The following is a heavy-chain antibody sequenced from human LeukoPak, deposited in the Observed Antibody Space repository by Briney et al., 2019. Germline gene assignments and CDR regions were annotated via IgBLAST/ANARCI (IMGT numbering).Heavy chain of an antibody. V-gene: IGHV3-7*01. CDR1: GFTFSSYW. CDR2: IKQDGSEK. D-gene: IGHD6-19*01. CDR3: ARRPKHRWGMYSSGWYAFDY. Sequence: GSLRLSCAASGFTFSSYWMNWVRQAPGKGLEWVANIKQDGSEKYYVDSVKGRFTISRDNAKNSLYLQMNSLRAEDTAVYYCARRPKHRWGMYSSGWYAFDYWGQGTLVTVSS. J-gene: IGHJ4*02.